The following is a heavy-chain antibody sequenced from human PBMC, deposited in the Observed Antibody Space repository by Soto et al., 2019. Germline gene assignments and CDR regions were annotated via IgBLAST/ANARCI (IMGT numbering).Heavy chain of an antibody. J-gene: IGHJ6*02. CDR3: SRGDATKIVVTTYYAMDV. Sequence: QVQLVQSGAEVKKPGSSVRVSCKASGGTLSNYGISWVRQAPGQGLEWMGGIIPVFGTANYAQKFQGRVTITADESKSTVSMDVTSLRSEDTAVYYCSRGDATKIVVTTYYAMDVWGQGTTVSVSS. D-gene: IGHD4-17*01. CDR1: GGTLSNYG. V-gene: IGHV1-69*12. CDR2: IIPVFGTA.